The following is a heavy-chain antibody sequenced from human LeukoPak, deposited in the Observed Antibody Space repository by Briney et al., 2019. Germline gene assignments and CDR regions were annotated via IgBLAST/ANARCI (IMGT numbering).Heavy chain of an antibody. Sequence: GGSLRLSCAAFEFSFSDSTMSWVRQAAGKGLEWVAKMKEDGSDEKYVDSVKGRFTISRDNAKNSLYLQMNRLRPDDTAVYFCVVGGAGGGYFPNWGQGSLVIVSS. CDR3: VVGGAGGGYFPN. CDR2: MKEDGSDE. CDR1: EFSFSDST. J-gene: IGHJ1*01. V-gene: IGHV3-7*01. D-gene: IGHD3-16*01.